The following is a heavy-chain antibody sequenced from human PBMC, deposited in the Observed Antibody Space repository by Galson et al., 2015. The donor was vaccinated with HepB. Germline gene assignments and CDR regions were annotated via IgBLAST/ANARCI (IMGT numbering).Heavy chain of an antibody. J-gene: IGHJ4*02. CDR2: ISGSGGST. D-gene: IGHD5-18*01. CDR1: GFTFSSYA. Sequence: SLRLSCAASGFTFSSYAMSWVRQAPGKGLEWVSAISGSGGSTYYADSVKGRFTISRDNSKNTLYLQMNSLRAEDTAVYYCAKDFGWDGIQPHFGYWGQGTLVTVSS. CDR3: AKDFGWDGIQPHFGY. V-gene: IGHV3-23*01.